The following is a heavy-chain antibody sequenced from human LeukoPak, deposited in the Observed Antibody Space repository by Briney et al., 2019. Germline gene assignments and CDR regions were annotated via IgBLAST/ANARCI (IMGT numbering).Heavy chain of an antibody. CDR2: INHSGST. J-gene: IGHJ4*02. CDR1: GGSFSGYY. CDR3: ARQPPSGGSSIDY. Sequence: SETLSLTCAVYGGSFSGYYWSWIRQPPGKGLEWIGEINHSGSTNYNPSLKSRVNISVDTSKNQSSLKLSSVTAADTAVYYCARQPPSGGSSIDYWGQGTLVSVSS. V-gene: IGHV4-34*01. D-gene: IGHD2-15*01.